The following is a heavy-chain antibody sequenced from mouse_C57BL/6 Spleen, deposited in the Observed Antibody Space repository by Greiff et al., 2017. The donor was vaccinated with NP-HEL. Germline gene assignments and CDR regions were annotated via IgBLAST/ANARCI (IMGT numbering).Heavy chain of an antibody. V-gene: IGHV1-50*01. CDR3: TRAYYGNPFDY. J-gene: IGHJ2*01. Sequence: QVQLKQPGAELVKPGASVKLSCKASGYTFTSYWMQWVKQRPGQGLEWIGQIDPADGYTNYNQKFKGKATLTADTSSSTAYMQLSSLTSEDSAVYYCTRAYYGNPFDYWGQGTTLTVSS. D-gene: IGHD2-10*01. CDR2: IDPADGYT. CDR1: GYTFTSYW.